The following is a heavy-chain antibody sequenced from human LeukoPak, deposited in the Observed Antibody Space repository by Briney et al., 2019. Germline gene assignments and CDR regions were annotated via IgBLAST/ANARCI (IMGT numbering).Heavy chain of an antibody. D-gene: IGHD7-27*01. J-gene: IGHJ4*02. Sequence: SETLSLTCTVSGGSINSYYWSWIRQPPGEGLEWIGNIYYSGTTSYNPSLESRVIISVDTSKNKFSLKLSSVTAADTAVYYCATAKVGLGIGMGYFDYWGQGTLVTVSS. V-gene: IGHV4-59*01. CDR3: ATAKVGLGIGMGYFDY. CDR2: IYYSGTT. CDR1: GGSINSYY.